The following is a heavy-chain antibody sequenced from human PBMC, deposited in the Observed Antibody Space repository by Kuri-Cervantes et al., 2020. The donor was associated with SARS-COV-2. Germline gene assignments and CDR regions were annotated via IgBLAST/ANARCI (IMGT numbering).Heavy chain of an antibody. J-gene: IGHJ3*02. V-gene: IGHV3-15*01. CDR2: IKSKTDGGTT. CDR3: TTYELEPRGFDI. D-gene: IGHD1-14*01. CDR1: GLTFSNAW. Sequence: GESLKISCAASGLTFSNAWMSWVRQAPGKGLEWGGRIKSKTDGGTTDYAAPVKGIFTISRDDSKNTLYLQMNSLKTEDTAVYYCTTYELEPRGFDIWGQGTMVTVSS.